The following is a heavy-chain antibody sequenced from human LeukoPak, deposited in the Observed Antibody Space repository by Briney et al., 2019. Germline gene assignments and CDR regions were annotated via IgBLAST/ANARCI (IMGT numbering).Heavy chain of an antibody. CDR2: IKSKIDGGTI. J-gene: IGHJ4*02. CDR1: GFTFSDAW. V-gene: IGHV3-15*01. Sequence: KNGGSLRLSCVASGFTFSDAWMSWGRQAPGKGLEWVGRIKSKIDGGTIDYGAPVEGRFTISRDDSRNTLYLQMNSLKTEDTAMYYCTTPRQDGCWGQGNLVTVS. CDR3: TTPRQDGC.